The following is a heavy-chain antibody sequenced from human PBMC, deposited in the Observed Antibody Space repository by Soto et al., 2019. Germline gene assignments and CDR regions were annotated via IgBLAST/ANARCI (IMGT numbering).Heavy chain of an antibody. J-gene: IGHJ4*02. Sequence: QVQLVESGGGVVQPGKSLRLSCAAAGFIFRSYGVHWVRQAPGKGLEWVAVISHDGSNAYYADAVNGRFTISRDNAKNTVYLQMYSLRAEDTAVYYCAKQGIEVAGTDYFDYWSQGALVTVAS. D-gene: IGHD6-19*01. CDR2: ISHDGSNA. CDR3: AKQGIEVAGTDYFDY. V-gene: IGHV3-30*18. CDR1: GFIFRSYG.